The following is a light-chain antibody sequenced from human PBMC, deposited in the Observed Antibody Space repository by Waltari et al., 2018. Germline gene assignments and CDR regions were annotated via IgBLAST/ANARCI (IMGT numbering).Light chain of an antibody. CDR3: SSYTSSSTLV. Sequence: QSALTQPPSVSGSPGQSATISCTGTSSDVGTYNRVSWYHQPPGTAPKLMIYEVSNRPSGVPDRFSGSKSGNTASLTISGLQAEDEADYYCSSYTSSSTLVFGGGTKLTVL. CDR1: SSDVGTYNR. J-gene: IGLJ2*01. CDR2: EVS. V-gene: IGLV2-18*02.